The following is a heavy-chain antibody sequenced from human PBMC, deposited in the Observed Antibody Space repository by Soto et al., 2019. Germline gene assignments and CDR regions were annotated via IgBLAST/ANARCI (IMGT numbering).Heavy chain of an antibody. Sequence: QVHLVQSGAEVKKPGASVKVSCTASGYTFTNFGISWVRQAPGQGLEWMGWISAYNGNTNYAQKFQGRVTMTTDTSPSTAYMELRSLRSDETAVYYCAGGGTPIDYWGQGTLVTVSS. D-gene: IGHD3-16*01. CDR3: AGGGTPIDY. V-gene: IGHV1-18*01. J-gene: IGHJ4*02. CDR2: ISAYNGNT. CDR1: GYTFTNFG.